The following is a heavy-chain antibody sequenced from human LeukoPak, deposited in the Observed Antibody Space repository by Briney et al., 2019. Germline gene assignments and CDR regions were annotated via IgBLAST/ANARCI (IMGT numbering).Heavy chain of an antibody. CDR2: ISAYNGNT. J-gene: IGHJ4*02. CDR3: ARGPYSGTATSYFDY. V-gene: IGHV1-18*01. Sequence: ASVKVSCKASGYTFTSYGISWVRQAPGQGLEWVGWISAYNGNTNYAQKLQGRVTMTTDTSTSTAYMELRSLRSDDTAVYYCARGPYSGTATSYFDYWGQGTLVTVSS. CDR1: GYTFTSYG. D-gene: IGHD1-26*01.